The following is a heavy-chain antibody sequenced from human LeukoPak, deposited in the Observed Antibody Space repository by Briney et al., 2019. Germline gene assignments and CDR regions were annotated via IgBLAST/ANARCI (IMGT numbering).Heavy chain of an antibody. CDR2: IYPNDDST. J-gene: IGHJ4*02. CDR1: GYTFTNYY. V-gene: IGHV1-46*01. D-gene: IGHD1-26*01. Sequence: ASVKVSCKASGYTFTNYYMHWVRQAPGQGPEWMGIIYPNDDSTNYAQKFQDRVTMTRDTSTSTVYMYLSSLRSEDTAVYYCARSTSFSGRPLYCFDYWGQGTLVTVSS. CDR3: ARSTSFSGRPLYCFDY.